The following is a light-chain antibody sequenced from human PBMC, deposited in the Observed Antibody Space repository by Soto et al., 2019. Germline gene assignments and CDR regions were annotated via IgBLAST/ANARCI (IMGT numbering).Light chain of an antibody. CDR3: QQYGSSPWT. J-gene: IGKJ1*01. Sequence: EIVLTQSPGTLSLSPGERATLSCRASQSVSNNYLAWYQEKPGQAPRLLIYGASSRATGIPDRFSGSGSGTDFTHTISRLEPEDFAVYYCQQYGSSPWTFGQGTKVDIK. CDR2: GAS. CDR1: QSVSNNY. V-gene: IGKV3-20*01.